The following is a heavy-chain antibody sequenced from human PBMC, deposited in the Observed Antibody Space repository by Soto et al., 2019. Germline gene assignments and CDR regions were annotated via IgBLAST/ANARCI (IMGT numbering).Heavy chain of an antibody. CDR1: GFTFSNYW. CDR3: ARGGVGKYCSSSSCYTWVFDY. J-gene: IGHJ4*02. Sequence: EVQLVESGGGLVQPGGSLRLSCAASGFTFSNYWMHWVRQAPGKGLVWVSRINSDGSSTSYADSVKGRFTISRDNAKNTLSLQMNSLRADDTAVYYCARGGVGKYCSSSSCYTWVFDYWCQGTLVTVSS. V-gene: IGHV3-74*01. D-gene: IGHD2-2*02. CDR2: INSDGSST.